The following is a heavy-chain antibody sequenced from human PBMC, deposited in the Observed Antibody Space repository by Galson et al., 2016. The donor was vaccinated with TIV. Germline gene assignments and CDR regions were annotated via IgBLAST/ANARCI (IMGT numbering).Heavy chain of an antibody. Sequence: SLRLSCAASGFPFSSYPMHWVRQAPGKGLEWVAIKSYDGGNEYYADSVKGRFTIYRDNSKNTLSLQMDSLRIEDTAVYYCARDGHDFWSGGANTLDYWGQGTLVTVSS. V-gene: IGHV3-30*04. CDR2: KSYDGGNE. J-gene: IGHJ4*02. CDR1: GFPFSSYP. D-gene: IGHD3-3*01. CDR3: ARDGHDFWSGGANTLDY.